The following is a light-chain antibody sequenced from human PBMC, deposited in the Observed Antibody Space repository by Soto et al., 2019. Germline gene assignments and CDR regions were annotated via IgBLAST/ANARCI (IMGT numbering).Light chain of an antibody. J-gene: IGKJ1*01. CDR1: QDISQY. V-gene: IGKV1-27*01. Sequence: DIQMTQSPSSLSASVGDRVTLTCRASQDISQYLAWYQQRPGKVPKLLIYYASTLQSGVPSRFSGSGSGTECTLTISSLQPEDVATYYCLKYTKDAPGTFGQGTKVEI. CDR2: YAS. CDR3: LKYTKDAPGT.